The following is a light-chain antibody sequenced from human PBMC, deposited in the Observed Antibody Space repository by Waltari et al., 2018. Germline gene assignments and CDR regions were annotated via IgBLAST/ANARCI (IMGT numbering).Light chain of an antibody. Sequence: QSALTQPRSVSGSPGQSVTISCTGTTSDVGGYDFVSWYQQHPGKAPKLIIYYVSQRPSGVPDRVSGYKSGNTASLTITGLRDDDEAEYFCCSHGGFDTFWVFGGGTKVIVL. V-gene: IGLV2-11*01. J-gene: IGLJ3*02. CDR1: TSDVGGYDF. CDR3: CSHGGFDTFWV. CDR2: YVS.